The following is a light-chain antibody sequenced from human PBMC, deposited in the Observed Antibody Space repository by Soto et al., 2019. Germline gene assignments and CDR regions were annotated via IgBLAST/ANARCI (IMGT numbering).Light chain of an antibody. J-gene: IGKJ1*01. CDR2: GAS. V-gene: IGKV3-15*01. Sequence: EIMMTQSPATLSVSAGERATLSCRASQSVSSNLAWYQQKPGQAPRLLIYGASARATGIPARFTRSGSGTEFTLTISRLQSEDFAVYYCQHYGTSPSTFGRGTKVHIK. CDR3: QHYGTSPST. CDR1: QSVSSN.